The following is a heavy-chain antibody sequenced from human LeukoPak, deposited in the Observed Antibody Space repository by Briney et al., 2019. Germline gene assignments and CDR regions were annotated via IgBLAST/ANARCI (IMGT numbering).Heavy chain of an antibody. V-gene: IGHV1-18*01. J-gene: IGHJ5*02. CDR3: ARDMVGLAADGNWFDP. CDR1: GYTFTSYD. Sequence: ASVKVSCKASGYTFTSYDISWVRQAPGQGLEWMGWTSVYNSQTNFAQKFQGRVTMTTDRSTSTAYMELRSLRSDDTAVYYCARDMVGLAADGNWFDPWGQGTLVTVSS. CDR2: TSVYNSQT. D-gene: IGHD6-13*01.